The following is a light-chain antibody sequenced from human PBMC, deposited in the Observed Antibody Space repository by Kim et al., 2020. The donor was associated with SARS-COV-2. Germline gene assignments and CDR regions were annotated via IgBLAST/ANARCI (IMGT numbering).Light chain of an antibody. CDR1: NPRSYY. CDR2: GKN. Sequence: SSELTQDPIWDGAWRQTVRITCQGYNPRSYYETWYQQKPGQAPILVIYGKNNRPSGIPDRFSGSSSGNTASLTITGTQAGDEADYYCNSRDSNYNAVFGGGLLLTVL. V-gene: IGLV3-19*01. J-gene: IGLJ2*01. CDR3: NSRDSNYNAV.